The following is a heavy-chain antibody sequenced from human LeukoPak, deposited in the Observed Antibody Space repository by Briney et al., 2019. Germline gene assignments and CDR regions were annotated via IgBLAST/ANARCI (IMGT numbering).Heavy chain of an antibody. Sequence: SETLSLTCTVSGGSISHYFWSWIRQPPGKALEWIGYIYYSGSINYNPSLKSRVTISVDPSKNQFSLKLNSVTAADTAVYYCAKTVAGYWYFDLWGRGTLVTVSS. CDR1: GGSISHYF. CDR2: IYYSGSI. V-gene: IGHV4-59*08. CDR3: AKTVAGYWYFDL. J-gene: IGHJ2*01. D-gene: IGHD6-19*01.